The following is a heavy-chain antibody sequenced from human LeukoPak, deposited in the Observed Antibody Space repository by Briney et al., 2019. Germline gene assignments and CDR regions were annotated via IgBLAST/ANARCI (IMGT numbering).Heavy chain of an antibody. CDR3: ARAPLVVVTGPFDY. CDR1: GGISSRYA. V-gene: IGHV1-69*04. CDR2: IIPILGIA. D-gene: IGHD2-21*02. J-gene: IGHJ4*02. Sequence: SVKVSCKASGGISSRYAISWVRQVPGQGLEWMERIIPILGIANYAQKFQGRVTITADKSTSTAYMELSSLRSEDTAVYYCARAPLVVVTGPFDYWGQGTLVTVSS.